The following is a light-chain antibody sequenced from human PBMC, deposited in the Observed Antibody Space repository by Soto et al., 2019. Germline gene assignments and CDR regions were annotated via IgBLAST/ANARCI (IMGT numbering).Light chain of an antibody. V-gene: IGLV1-47*02. CDR3: ATWDDSLISPV. Sequence: QSVLGQPPSASGTPGQRVTISCSGSSSNIGKSNVNWYQQVPGTAPKLLIYGNYQRPSGVPDRFSGSKSGTSASLAISGLRSEDEADYFCATWDDSLISPVFGGGTKLTVL. CDR2: GNY. CDR1: SSNIGKSN. J-gene: IGLJ3*02.